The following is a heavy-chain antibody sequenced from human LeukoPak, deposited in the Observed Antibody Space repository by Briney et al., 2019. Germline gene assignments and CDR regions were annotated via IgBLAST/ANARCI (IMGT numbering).Heavy chain of an antibody. D-gene: IGHD3-10*01. CDR2: IIPIFGTA. Sequence: SVKVSCKASGGTFSSYAISWVRQAPGQGLEWMGGIIPIFGTANYAQTFQGRVTITADESTSTAYMELSSLRSEDTAVYYCAREVQTMVRGVIMNWFDPWGQGTLVTVSS. CDR3: AREVQTMVRGVIMNWFDP. CDR1: GGTFSSYA. V-gene: IGHV1-69*13. J-gene: IGHJ5*02.